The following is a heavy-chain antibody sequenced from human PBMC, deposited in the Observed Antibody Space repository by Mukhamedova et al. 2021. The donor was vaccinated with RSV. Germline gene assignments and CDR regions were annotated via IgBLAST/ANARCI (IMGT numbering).Heavy chain of an antibody. J-gene: IGHJ4*02. V-gene: IGHV3-15*01. Sequence: DFAAPVKGRFTISRDDSKNTLYLQINSLKTEDTAVYYCTTRISSTSSPYWGQGTLVTVSS. CDR3: TTRISSTSSPY. D-gene: IGHD2-2*01.